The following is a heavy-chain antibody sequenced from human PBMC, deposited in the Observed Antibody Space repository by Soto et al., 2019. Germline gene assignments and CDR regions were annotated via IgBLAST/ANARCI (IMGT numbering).Heavy chain of an antibody. D-gene: IGHD6-13*01. CDR1: GGSISSYY. J-gene: IGHJ4*02. Sequence: SETLSLTCTVSGGSISSYYWSWIRQPPGKGLEWIGYIYYSGSTNYNPSLKSRVTISVDTSKNQFSLKLSSVTAADTAVYYCARGQQGLISYWGQGALVTVSS. V-gene: IGHV4-59*01. CDR2: IYYSGST. CDR3: ARGQQGLISY.